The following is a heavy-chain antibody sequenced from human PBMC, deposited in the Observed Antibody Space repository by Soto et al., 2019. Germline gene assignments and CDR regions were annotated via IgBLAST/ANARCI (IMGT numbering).Heavy chain of an antibody. D-gene: IGHD6-6*01. V-gene: IGHV2-5*02. CDR3: AHTRIAARLRLYVDY. J-gene: IGHJ4*02. CDR1: GFSLSTSGVG. CDR2: IYWDDDK. Sequence: QITLKESGPTLVKPTQTLTLTCTFSGFSLSTSGVGVGWIRQPPGKALEWRALIYWDDDKRYSPSLKSRLTITKDTSKNQVVLTMTNMDPVDTATYYCAHTRIAARLRLYVDYWGQGTLVTVSS.